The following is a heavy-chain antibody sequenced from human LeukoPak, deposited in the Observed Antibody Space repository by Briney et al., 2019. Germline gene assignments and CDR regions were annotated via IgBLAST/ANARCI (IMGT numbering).Heavy chain of an antibody. Sequence: ASVTVSCKASGYTLTSYGISWVRQAPGQGLEWMGWISAYNGNTNYAQKLQGRVTMTTDTSTSTAYMELRSLRSDDTAVYYCARLWSLHDAFDIWGQGTMVTVSS. J-gene: IGHJ3*02. D-gene: IGHD3-10*01. V-gene: IGHV1-18*01. CDR3: ARLWSLHDAFDI. CDR2: ISAYNGNT. CDR1: GYTLTSYG.